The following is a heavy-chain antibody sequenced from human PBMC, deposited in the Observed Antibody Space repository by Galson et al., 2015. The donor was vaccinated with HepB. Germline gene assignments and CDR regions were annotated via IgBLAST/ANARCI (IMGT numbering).Heavy chain of an antibody. CDR3: ARDQNYYDSGTSGSMDV. J-gene: IGHJ6*02. V-gene: IGHV3-48*03. Sequence: FLRLSCAASGFNFSSYDMNWVRQAPGKGLEWVSYISSDVSTIYYSDSVKGRFTISRDNTKNSLFLQMNSLRAEDTAVYYCARDQNYYDSGTSGSMDVWGQGTTVTVSS. CDR2: ISSDVSTI. CDR1: GFNFSSYD. D-gene: IGHD3-10*01.